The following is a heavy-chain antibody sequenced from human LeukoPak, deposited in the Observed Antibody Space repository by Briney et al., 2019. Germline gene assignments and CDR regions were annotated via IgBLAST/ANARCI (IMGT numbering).Heavy chain of an antibody. Sequence: GGSLRLSCAASGFTFSSYGMHWVRQAPGKGLEWVAVISYDGSNKYYADSVKGRFTISRDNTKNTLYLQIDSLRAEDPAVYYCAKGFRVGPAVLYGMDVWGQGTTVTVSS. CDR3: AKGFRVGPAVLYGMDV. D-gene: IGHD2-2*01. V-gene: IGHV3-30*18. CDR2: ISYDGSNK. CDR1: GFTFSSYG. J-gene: IGHJ6*02.